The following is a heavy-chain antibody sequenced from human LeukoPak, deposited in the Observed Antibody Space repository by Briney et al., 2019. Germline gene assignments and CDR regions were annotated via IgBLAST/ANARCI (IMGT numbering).Heavy chain of an antibody. CDR2: INSDGSST. J-gene: IGHJ3*02. D-gene: IGHD3-22*01. CDR1: GFTFSSYW. V-gene: IGHV3-74*01. Sequence: PGGSLRLSCAASGFTFSSYWMHWVRQAPGKGLVWVSRINSDGSSTSYADSVKGRFTISRDNAKNTLYLQMNSLRAEDTAVYYCARGTHYYNSSGYWDDGGDAFDIWGQGTMVTVSS. CDR3: ARGTHYYNSSGYWDDGGDAFDI.